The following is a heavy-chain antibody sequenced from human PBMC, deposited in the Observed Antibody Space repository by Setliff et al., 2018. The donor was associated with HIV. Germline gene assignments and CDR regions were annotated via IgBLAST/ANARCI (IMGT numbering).Heavy chain of an antibody. CDR1: GYTFTDYF. CDR3: ASGRITMIVVVPPLDY. Sequence: ASVKVSCKASGYTFTDYFIHWVRQAPGQGLEWMGRINPNSGGTNYAQKFQGRVTMTRDTSISTAYMELSRLRSDDTAVYYCASGRITMIVVVPPLDYWGQGTLVTVSS. J-gene: IGHJ4*02. D-gene: IGHD3-22*01. CDR2: INPNSGGT. V-gene: IGHV1-2*06.